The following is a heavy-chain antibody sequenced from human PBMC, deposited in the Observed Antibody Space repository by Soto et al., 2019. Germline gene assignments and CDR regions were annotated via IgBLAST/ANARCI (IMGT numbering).Heavy chain of an antibody. V-gene: IGHV5-51*01. CDR1: GYXFTSDL. CDR2: IYPGDSDT. Sequence: EXLHISCKSSGYXFTSDLVGWVRHMRGKGLEWMGIIYPGDSDTRYSPSFQGQVTISAYKSISTAYLQWSSLKASDTAMYYFARRPYCSSTSCYTTFDYWGQGTLGTVSS. CDR3: ARRPYCSSTSCYTTFDY. J-gene: IGHJ4*02. D-gene: IGHD2-2*02.